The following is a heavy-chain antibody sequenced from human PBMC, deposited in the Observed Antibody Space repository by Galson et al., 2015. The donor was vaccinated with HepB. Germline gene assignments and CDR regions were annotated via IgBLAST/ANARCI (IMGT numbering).Heavy chain of an antibody. CDR2: IIPMFPTA. CDR1: GGIFSKYA. CDR3: ARGGLKRGYSYEPLDF. V-gene: IGHV1-69*13. D-gene: IGHD5-18*01. J-gene: IGHJ4*02. Sequence: SVKVSCKASGGIFSKYAINWVRQAPGQGLEWMGGIIPMFPTANYAQTFQDRVTITADASAGTAYMELRSLRSEDTAVYYCARGGLKRGYSYEPLDFWGQGTLVTVSS.